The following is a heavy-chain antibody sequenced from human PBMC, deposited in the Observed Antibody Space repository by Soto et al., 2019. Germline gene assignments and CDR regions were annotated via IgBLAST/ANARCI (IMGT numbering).Heavy chain of an antibody. CDR1: VYSFTSYW. V-gene: IGHV5-51*01. CDR3: ARRAVPAATYNWFDP. J-gene: IGHJ5*02. Sequence: PGESLKTAWKGPVYSFTSYWIGWVRPMPGKGLEWMGIIYPGDSDTRYSPSFQGQVTISADKSISTAYLQWSSLKASDTAMYYCARRAVPAATYNWFDPWGQGTLVTVSS. D-gene: IGHD2-2*01. CDR2: IYPGDSDT.